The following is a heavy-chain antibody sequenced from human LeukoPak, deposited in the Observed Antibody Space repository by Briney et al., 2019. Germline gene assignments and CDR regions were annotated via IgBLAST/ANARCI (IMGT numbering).Heavy chain of an antibody. V-gene: IGHV3-30-3*01. CDR3: VLGHYGGLFDN. CDR1: GFTFTRYD. J-gene: IGHJ4*02. Sequence: GGSLRLSCVASGFTFTRYDMHWVRQAPGKGLEWVAIISSDESKKDHANSVKGRFTIARDNSQNTLFVQMNSLRVEDTAVYYCVLGHYGGLFDNWGQGALVTVSS. CDR2: ISSDESKK. D-gene: IGHD4-23*01.